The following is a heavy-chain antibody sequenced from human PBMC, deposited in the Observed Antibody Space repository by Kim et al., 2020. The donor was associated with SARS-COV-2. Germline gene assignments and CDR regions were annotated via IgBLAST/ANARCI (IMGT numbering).Heavy chain of an antibody. D-gene: IGHD6-19*01. CDR2: INPSGCST. J-gene: IGHJ6*02. Sequence: ASVKVSCKASGYTFTSYYMHWVRQAPGQGLEWMGIINPSGCSTSYAQKFQGRVTMTRDTSTSTVYMELSSLRSEDTAVYYCARDEPYSSGWNRYYYYGMDVWGQGTTVTVSS. CDR1: GYTFTSYY. CDR3: ARDEPYSSGWNRYYYYGMDV. V-gene: IGHV1-46*01.